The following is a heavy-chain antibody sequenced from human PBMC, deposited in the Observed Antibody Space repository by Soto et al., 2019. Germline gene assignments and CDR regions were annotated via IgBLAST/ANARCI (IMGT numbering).Heavy chain of an antibody. CDR1: GMTVSGKKY. CDR2: INGDGSIT. V-gene: IGHV3-74*02. Sequence: DVQLVESGGGLIQRGGSLRLSCAAVGMTVSGKKYVAWVRQAPGKGLEWVSRINGDGSITTYADSVKGRFTISRDHAANTLHLQMNDLRADDAGVYYCSRETLWFGESPQSGGQGTLVTVSS. CDR3: SRETLWFGESPQS. J-gene: IGHJ4*02. D-gene: IGHD3-10*01.